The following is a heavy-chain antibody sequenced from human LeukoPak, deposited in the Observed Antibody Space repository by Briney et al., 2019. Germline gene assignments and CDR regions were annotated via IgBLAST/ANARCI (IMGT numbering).Heavy chain of an antibody. Sequence: ASVKVSCKASGYTFTSYDINWVRQATGQGLEWMGWMNPNSGNTGYAQKFQGRVTMTEDTSTDTAYMELSSLRSEDTAVYYCARVTGYRIEDYFDYWGQGTLVTVSS. CDR2: MNPNSGNT. D-gene: IGHD6-13*01. CDR1: GYTFTSYD. CDR3: ARVTGYRIEDYFDY. J-gene: IGHJ4*02. V-gene: IGHV1-8*02.